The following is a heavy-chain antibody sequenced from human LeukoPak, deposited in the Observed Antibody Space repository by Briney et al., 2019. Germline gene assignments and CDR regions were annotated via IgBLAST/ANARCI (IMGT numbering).Heavy chain of an antibody. CDR2: ISCDGSNK. D-gene: IGHD2-2*03. CDR1: GFSFSTYI. J-gene: IGHJ6*03. CDR3: ARVNSPGCCTTPTCYDYYYMDI. V-gene: IGHV3-30*01. Sequence: GGSLRLSCAASGFSFSTYIMHWVRQASGKGLEWVAVISCDGSNKYYADSVKDRFTVSRDNSKNTLYLQMNSLRAEDTAVFYCARVNSPGCCTTPTCYDYYYMDIWGKGTTVTVSS.